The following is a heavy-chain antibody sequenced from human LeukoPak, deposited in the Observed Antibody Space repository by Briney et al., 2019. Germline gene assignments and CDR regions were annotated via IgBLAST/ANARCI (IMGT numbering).Heavy chain of an antibody. CDR3: ARDDSSSLFDY. CDR1: GYTFTSYA. J-gene: IGHJ4*02. D-gene: IGHD6-13*01. V-gene: IGHV1-3*01. Sequence: ASVKVSCKASGYTFTSYAIHWVRQAPGQRLEWMGWINAGNGNTKYSQKFQGRVTITRDTSASTAYMELSSLRSEDTAVYYCARDDSSSLFDYWGQGTLVTVSS. CDR2: INAGNGNT.